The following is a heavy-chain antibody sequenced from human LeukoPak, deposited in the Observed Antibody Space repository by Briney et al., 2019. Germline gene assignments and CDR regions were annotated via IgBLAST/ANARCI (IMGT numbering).Heavy chain of an antibody. Sequence: SEILSLTCAVSGGSISSGGYYWSWIRQPPGKGLEWIGYIYHSGSTYYNPSLKSRVTISVDRSKNQFSLKLNSVTAADTAVYYCARGWLIPLDYWGQATLVTVSS. D-gene: IGHD5-24*01. CDR1: GGSISSGGYY. CDR2: IYHSGST. V-gene: IGHV4-30-2*01. J-gene: IGHJ4*02. CDR3: ARGWLIPLDY.